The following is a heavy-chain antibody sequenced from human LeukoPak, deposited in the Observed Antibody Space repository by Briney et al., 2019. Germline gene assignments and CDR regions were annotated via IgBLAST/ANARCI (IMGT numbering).Heavy chain of an antibody. V-gene: IGHV3-21*01. D-gene: IGHD2-21*01. J-gene: IGHJ6*02. CDR2: ISSSSNYI. Sequence: KPGGSLRLSCAASGFTFTSYTMNWVRQAPGKGLEWVSSISSSSNYIYYADSVKGRFTISRDNAKNTLYLQMNSLRAEDTAVYYCARDYSYFYGMDVWGQGTTVTVSS. CDR3: ARDYSYFYGMDV. CDR1: GFTFTSYT.